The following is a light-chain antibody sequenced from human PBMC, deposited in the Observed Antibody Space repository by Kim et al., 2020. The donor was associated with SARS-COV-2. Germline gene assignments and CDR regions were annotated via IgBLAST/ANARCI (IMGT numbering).Light chain of an antibody. CDR1: NMGSKS. CDR3: QVWDSSSDHYV. V-gene: IGLV3-21*04. CDR2: YAS. Sequence: APGKTARITCGGNNMGSKSVSWYQQKPVQAPVLVIYYASDRPSGIPERFSGSNSGNTATLTISRVEAGDEADYYCQVWDSSSDHYVFGNGTKVTVL. J-gene: IGLJ1*01.